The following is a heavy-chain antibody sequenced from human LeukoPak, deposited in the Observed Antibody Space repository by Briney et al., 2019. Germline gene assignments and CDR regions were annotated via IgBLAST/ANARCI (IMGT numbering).Heavy chain of an antibody. CDR3: AKDIRAADYYYYGMDV. V-gene: IGHV3-9*01. Sequence: GGSLRLSCAASGFTFDDYAMHWVRQAPGKGLEWVSGISWNSGSIGYADSVKGRFTISRDNAKNSLYLQMNSLRAEDTALYYCAKDIRAADYYYYGMDVWGQGTTVTVSS. CDR2: ISWNSGSI. D-gene: IGHD6-13*01. CDR1: GFTFDDYA. J-gene: IGHJ6*02.